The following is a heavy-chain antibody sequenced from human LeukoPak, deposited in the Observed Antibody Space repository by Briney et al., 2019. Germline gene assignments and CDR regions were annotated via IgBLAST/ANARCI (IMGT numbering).Heavy chain of an antibody. Sequence: NASETLSLTCAVYGGSFSGYYWSWIRQPPGKGLEWIGYIYYSGSTNYNPSLKSRVTISVDTSKNQFSLKLSSVTAADTAVYYCARDRSDYYDSSGYGGYFDYWGQGTLVTVSS. D-gene: IGHD3-22*01. V-gene: IGHV4-59*01. CDR3: ARDRSDYYDSSGYGGYFDY. CDR2: IYYSGST. CDR1: GGSFSGYY. J-gene: IGHJ4*02.